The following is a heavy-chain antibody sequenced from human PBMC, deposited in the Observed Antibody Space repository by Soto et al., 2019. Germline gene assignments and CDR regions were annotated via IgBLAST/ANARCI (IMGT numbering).Heavy chain of an antibody. CDR1: ALTVNNFA. CDR3: AREKCSSTSCNHGMDV. V-gene: IGHV3-21*01. Sequence: KLCSVASALTVNNFAMHGVRETTGKGLQWLASITTTSTYKYYADSVKGRFSISRDNAKNSLYLELTNLRSEETAVYYCAREKCSSTSCNHGMDVWGLGTTVPVSS. D-gene: IGHD2-2*01. J-gene: IGHJ6*02. CDR2: ITTTSTYK.